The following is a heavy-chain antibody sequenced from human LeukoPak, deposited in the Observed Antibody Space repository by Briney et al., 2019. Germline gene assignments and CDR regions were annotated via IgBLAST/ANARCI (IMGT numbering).Heavy chain of an antibody. CDR3: ARGRIQVWFRVFDI. CDR1: TGSFSGFY. CDR2: INHSGST. D-gene: IGHD5-18*01. J-gene: IGHJ3*02. V-gene: IGHV4-34*01. Sequence: SETLSLTCAVYTGSFSGFYWRWLPQPPGKGLEWFREINHSGSTNYNPSLKRRVTISVDTSKNPFSLKLSSVTAADTAVYYCARGRIQVWFRVFDIWGQRTMVTVSS.